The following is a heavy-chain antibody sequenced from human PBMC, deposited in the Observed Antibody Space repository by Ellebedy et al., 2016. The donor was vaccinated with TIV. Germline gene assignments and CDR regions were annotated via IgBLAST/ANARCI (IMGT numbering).Heavy chain of an antibody. CDR2: ISAYNGNT. J-gene: IGHJ5*02. D-gene: IGHD3-22*01. V-gene: IGHV1-18*01. CDR3: AREDSSGYSSNWFDP. Sequence: AASVKVSCKASGYTFTSYGIRWVRQAPGQGLEWMGWISAYNGNTNYAQKLQGRVTMTTDTSTSTAYMELRSLRSDDTAVYYCAREDSSGYSSNWFDPWGQGTLVTVSS. CDR1: GYTFTSYG.